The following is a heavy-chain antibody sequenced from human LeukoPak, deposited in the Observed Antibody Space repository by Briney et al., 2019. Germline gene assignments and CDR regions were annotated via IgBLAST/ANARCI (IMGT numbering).Heavy chain of an antibody. V-gene: IGHV3-30*04. D-gene: IGHD6-19*01. CDR3: ANTPAVAGSPDVFDI. CDR2: ISYDGSKK. CDR1: GFSFSIYA. J-gene: IGHJ3*02. Sequence: GRSLGLSCAASGFSFSIYAMHWVRQTPGKGLEWVAVISYDGSKKYYADSVKGRLTISRDNSKNTLYLQMNSLRAEDTAVYYCANTPAVAGSPDVFDIWGQGTMVTVSS.